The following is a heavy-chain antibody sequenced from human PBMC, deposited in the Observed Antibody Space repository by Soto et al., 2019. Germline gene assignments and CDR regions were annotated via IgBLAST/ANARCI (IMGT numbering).Heavy chain of an antibody. CDR3: VRPLPSGQNYGMDV. CDR1: GFTVSSNY. J-gene: IGHJ6*02. V-gene: IGHV3-53*01. Sequence: GGSLRLSCAASGFTVSSNYMSWVRQAPGKGLEWVSVIYSGGSTYYADSVKGRFTISRDNSKNTLHLQMDSLRDEDTAVYYCVRPLPSGQNYGMDVWGQGTTVTVSS. CDR2: IYSGGST. D-gene: IGHD3-10*01.